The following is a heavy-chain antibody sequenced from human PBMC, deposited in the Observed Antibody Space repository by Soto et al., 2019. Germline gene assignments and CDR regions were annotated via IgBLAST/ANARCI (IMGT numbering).Heavy chain of an antibody. D-gene: IGHD6-13*01. Sequence: QVQLQESGPGLVKPSGTLSLTCAVSGGSISSSNWWSWVRQPPGKGLEWIGEIYHSGSTNYNPSLKSRLTISVDKSKNQFSLKLSSVPAADTAVYYCARDWGSSWPLGWFAPWGQGTLVTVSS. V-gene: IGHV4-4*02. CDR2: IYHSGST. CDR3: ARDWGSSWPLGWFAP. CDR1: GGSISSSNW. J-gene: IGHJ5*02.